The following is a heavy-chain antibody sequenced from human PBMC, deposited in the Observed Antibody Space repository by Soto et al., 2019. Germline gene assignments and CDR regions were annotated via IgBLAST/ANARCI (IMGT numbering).Heavy chain of an antibody. V-gene: IGHV4-59*08. CDR3: VRQVIGRLHGLVNV. CDR2: VYDNGAS. D-gene: IGHD5-12*01. Sequence: QVQLQESGPGLVKPSETLSLTCTVSGGSIDGYNCAWIRQTPGKALAWVGYVYDNGASGYNPSLKSRGPLPMDTSKSQFSLQLRSVTAADTAVYYCVRQVIGRLHGLVNVWGRGTTITVSS. J-gene: IGHJ6*01. CDR1: GGSIDGYN.